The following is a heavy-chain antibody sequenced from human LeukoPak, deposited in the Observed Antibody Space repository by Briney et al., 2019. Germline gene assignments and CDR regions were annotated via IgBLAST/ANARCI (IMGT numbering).Heavy chain of an antibody. Sequence: PSETLSLTCAVYGGSFSGYYWSWIRQPPGKGLEWIGEINHSGSTNYNPSLKSRVTISVDTSKNQFSLKLSSVTAADTAVYYCAREDYCSGGSCYSGDAFDIWGQGTMVTVSS. CDR2: INHSGST. CDR3: AREDYCSGGSCYSGDAFDI. D-gene: IGHD2-15*01. V-gene: IGHV4-34*01. J-gene: IGHJ3*02. CDR1: GGSFSGYY.